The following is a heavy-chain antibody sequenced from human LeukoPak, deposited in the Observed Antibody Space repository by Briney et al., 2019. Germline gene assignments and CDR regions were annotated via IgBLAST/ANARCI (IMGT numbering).Heavy chain of an antibody. D-gene: IGHD3-16*01. CDR1: GFTLSEYW. CDR2: INGDGSDT. J-gene: IGHJ4*02. Sequence: PGGSLRLSCAASGFTLSEYWMHWVRLTPGRRLVWVARINGDGSDTTYADSVKGRFTISRDNAKNTVYLQMNSLTAEDTAVYYCTRPWGIWGQGALVTVSS. CDR3: TRPWGI. V-gene: IGHV3-74*03.